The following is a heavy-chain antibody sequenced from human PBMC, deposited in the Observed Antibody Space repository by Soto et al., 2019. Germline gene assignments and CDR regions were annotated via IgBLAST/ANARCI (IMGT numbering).Heavy chain of an antibody. CDR3: ARAPYDSSGYYYVRINYRFYYFDY. V-gene: IGHV4-34*01. CDR1: GGSFSGYY. CDR2: INHSGGT. J-gene: IGHJ4*02. D-gene: IGHD3-22*01. Sequence: TSETLSLTCAVYGGSFSGYYWSWIRQPPGKGLEWIGEINHSGGTNYNPSLKSRVTISVDTSKNQFSLKLSSVTAADTAVYYCARAPYDSSGYYYVRINYRFYYFDYWGQGTLVTVSS.